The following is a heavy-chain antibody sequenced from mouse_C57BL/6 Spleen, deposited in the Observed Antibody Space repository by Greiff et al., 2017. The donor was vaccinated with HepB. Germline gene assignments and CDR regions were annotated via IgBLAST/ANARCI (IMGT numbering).Heavy chain of an antibody. J-gene: IGHJ2*01. V-gene: IGHV1-55*01. CDR1: GYTFTSYW. Sequence: VQLQQPGAELVKPGASVKMSCKASGYTFTSYWITWVKQRPGQGLEWIGDIYPGSGSTNYNEKFKSKATLTVDTSSSTAYMQLSSLTSEDSAVYYCARYYDGYPYYFDYWGQGTTLTVSS. CDR3: ARYYDGYPYYFDY. D-gene: IGHD2-3*01. CDR2: IYPGSGST.